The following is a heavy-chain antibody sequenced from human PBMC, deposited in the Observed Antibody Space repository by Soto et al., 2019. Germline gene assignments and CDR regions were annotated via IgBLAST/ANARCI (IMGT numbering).Heavy chain of an antibody. CDR3: ARWRIVAPGTDAFDI. J-gene: IGHJ3*02. CDR1: GLTFSSYA. D-gene: IGHD6-13*01. V-gene: IGHV3-23*01. CDR2: ISGSGGGT. Sequence: PGGSLRLSCAASGLTFSSYAMSWVRQAPGKGLEWVSAISGSGGGTYYADSVKGRFTISRDNSKNTLYLQMNSLRAEDTAVYYCARWRIVAPGTDAFDIWGQGTMVTVSS.